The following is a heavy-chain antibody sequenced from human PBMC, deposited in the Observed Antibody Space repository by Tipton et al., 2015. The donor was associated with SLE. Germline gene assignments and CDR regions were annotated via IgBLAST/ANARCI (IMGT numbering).Heavy chain of an antibody. J-gene: IGHJ6*03. Sequence: TLSLTCAVSGYSISSGYYWGWIRQPPGKGLEWIGSIYYSGSTYYNPSLKSRVTISVDTSKNQFSLKLSSVTAADTAVYYCARVCSSGYPYYYYYYMDVWGKGTTVTVSS. CDR2: IYYSGST. CDR3: ARVCSSGYPYYYYYYMDV. V-gene: IGHV4-38-2*01. CDR1: GYSISSGYY. D-gene: IGHD3-22*01.